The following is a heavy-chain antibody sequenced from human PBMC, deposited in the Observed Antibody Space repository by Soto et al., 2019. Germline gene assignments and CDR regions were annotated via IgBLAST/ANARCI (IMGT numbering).Heavy chain of an antibody. CDR2: IGGSGGST. V-gene: IGHV3-23*01. CDR1: GFTFSSYA. J-gene: IGHJ4*02. D-gene: IGHD3-10*01. Sequence: GGSLRLSCAASGFTFSSYAMSWVRQAPGKGLEWVSAIGGSGGSTYYADSVKGRFTISRDNSKNTLYLQMNSLRAEDTAVSYCAKASAIWFGELFYYFDYWGQGTLVTVSS. CDR3: AKASAIWFGELFYYFDY.